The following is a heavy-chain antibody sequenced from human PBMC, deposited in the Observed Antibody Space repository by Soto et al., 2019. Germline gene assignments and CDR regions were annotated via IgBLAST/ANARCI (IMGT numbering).Heavy chain of an antibody. CDR3: TTPKVTVRGYYYYYMDV. J-gene: IGHJ6*03. V-gene: IGHV3-15*01. D-gene: IGHD3-10*01. Sequence: GGSLRLSCAASGFTFSNAWMSWVRQAPGKGLEWVGRIKSKTDGGTTDYAAPVKGRFTISRDDSKNTLYLQMNSLKTEDTAVYYCTTPKVTVRGYYYYYMDVWGKGTTVTVSS. CDR2: IKSKTDGGTT. CDR1: GFTFSNAW.